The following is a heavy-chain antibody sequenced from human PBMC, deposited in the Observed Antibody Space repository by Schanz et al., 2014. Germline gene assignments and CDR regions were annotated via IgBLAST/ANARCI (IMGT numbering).Heavy chain of an antibody. CDR2: IHSTGGTT. CDR3: ARYLSLIDYGMDV. V-gene: IGHV1-46*01. D-gene: IGHD2-15*01. J-gene: IGHJ6*02. Sequence: QVQWVQSGADVKKPGTAVKVSCKASEYTFTRHYMHWVRQAPGQGLEWMGIIHSTGGTTSHAQKFQGRVTMTRDTSTSTVYMELSSLRSEDTAVYYCARYLSLIDYGMDVWGQGTTVTVSS. CDR1: EYTFTRHY.